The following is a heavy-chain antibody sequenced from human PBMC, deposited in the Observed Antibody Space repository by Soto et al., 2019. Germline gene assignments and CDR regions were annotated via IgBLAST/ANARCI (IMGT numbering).Heavy chain of an antibody. V-gene: IGHV1-18*01. D-gene: IGHD6-19*01. CDR1: GYTFTSYG. CDR2: ISAYNGNT. CDR3: ARKGQWLVHSYYFDY. Sequence: ASVKVSCKASGYTFTSYGISWVRQAPGQGLEWMGWISAYNGNTNYAQKLQGRVTMTTDTSTSTAYMELRSLRSDDTAVYYCARKGQWLVHSYYFDYWGQGTLVTVSS. J-gene: IGHJ4*02.